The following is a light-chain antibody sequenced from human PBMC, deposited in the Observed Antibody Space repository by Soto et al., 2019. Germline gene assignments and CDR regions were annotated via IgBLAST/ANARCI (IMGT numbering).Light chain of an antibody. CDR2: DAS. J-gene: IGKJ2*01. CDR3: QQYQGYPYT. V-gene: IGKV1-5*01. CDR1: QNIRNW. Sequence: DIQMTQSPSPLSASVGDRVTITCRASQNIRNWLAWYQQKPGKAPMLLIFDASSLQSGAPSRFTGSGSATAFTLTISSLQPDDFAAYYCQQYQGYPYTFGKGTKVEIK.